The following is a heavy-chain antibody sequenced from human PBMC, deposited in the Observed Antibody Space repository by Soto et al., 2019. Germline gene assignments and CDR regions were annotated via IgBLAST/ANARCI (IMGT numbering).Heavy chain of an antibody. CDR2: VLPITGST. V-gene: IGHV1-69*06. Sequence: QVQLVQSGAEVKKPGSSVKVSCKTSGGLFSVFSFNWVRQAPGQGLEWMGGVLPITGSTDYAQKFQGRLTTTADRSTSTIYLELSRLTSDDTANYYCATIRVRGGPLRFEDGGQGTLISVSS. J-gene: IGHJ4*01. CDR1: GGLFSVFS. D-gene: IGHD5-12*01. CDR3: ATIRVRGGPLRFED.